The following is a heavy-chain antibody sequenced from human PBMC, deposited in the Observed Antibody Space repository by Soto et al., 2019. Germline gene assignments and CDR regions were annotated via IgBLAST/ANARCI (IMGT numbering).Heavy chain of an antibody. CDR2: ISGSGGST. J-gene: IGHJ6*02. CDR1: GFTVSSDA. Sequence: PGGSLRLSCAASGFTVSSDAMSWVRQAPGKGLEWVSAISGSGGSTYYSDSVKGRFTISRDNSKNTLYLQMNSLRAEDTAVYYCAKVRARINPYYGMDVWGQGTTVTVSS. V-gene: IGHV3-23*01. CDR3: AKVRARINPYYGMDV. D-gene: IGHD3-10*01.